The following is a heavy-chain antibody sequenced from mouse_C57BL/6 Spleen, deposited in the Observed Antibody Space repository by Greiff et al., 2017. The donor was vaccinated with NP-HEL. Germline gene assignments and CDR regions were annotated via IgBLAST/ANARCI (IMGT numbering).Heavy chain of an antibody. CDR2: IYPRSGNT. CDR3: ARLTGTNWYFDV. D-gene: IGHD4-1*01. Sequence: LVESGAELARPGASVKLSCKASGYTFTSYGISWVKQRTGQGLEWIGEIYPRSGNTYYNEKFKGKATLTADKSSSTAYMELRSLTSEDSAVYFCARLTGTNWYFDVWGTGTTVTVSS. CDR1: GYTFTSYG. V-gene: IGHV1-81*01. J-gene: IGHJ1*03.